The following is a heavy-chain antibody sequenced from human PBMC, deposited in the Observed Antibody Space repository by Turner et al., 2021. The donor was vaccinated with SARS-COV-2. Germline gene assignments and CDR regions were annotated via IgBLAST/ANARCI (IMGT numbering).Heavy chain of an antibody. J-gene: IGHJ4*02. Sequence: VQLVESGGGVVQPGRSLRLSCAASGFTFSSNYMTWVRQAPGKGLEWVSVIYSGGSTYYADSVKGRFTISRHNSKNTLYLQMNSLRPEDTAVYYCASSSGYSSNWYLKHWGQGTLVTVSS. D-gene: IGHD6-13*01. CDR1: GFTFSSNY. CDR2: IYSGGST. CDR3: ASSSGYSSNWYLKH. V-gene: IGHV3-53*04.